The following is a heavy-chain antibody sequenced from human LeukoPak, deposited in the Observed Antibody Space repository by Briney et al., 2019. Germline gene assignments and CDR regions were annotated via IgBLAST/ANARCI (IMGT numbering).Heavy chain of an antibody. CDR1: GFTFSSYA. V-gene: IGHV3-30*04. J-gene: IGHJ4*02. D-gene: IGHD3-10*01. Sequence: TGGSLRLSCAASGFTFSSYAMHWVRQAPGKGLEWVAVISYDGSNKYYADSVKGRFTISRDNSKNTLYLQMNSLRAEDTAVYYCARAQRYGSGHFDYWGQGTLVTVSS. CDR3: ARAQRYGSGHFDY. CDR2: ISYDGSNK.